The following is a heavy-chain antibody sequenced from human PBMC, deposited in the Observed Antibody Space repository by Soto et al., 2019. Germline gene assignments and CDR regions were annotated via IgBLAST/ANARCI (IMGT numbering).Heavy chain of an antibody. Sequence: ASVKVSCKASGYTFTSYGISWVRQAPGQGLEWMGWISAYNGNTNYAQKLQGRVTMTTDTSTSTAYMELRSLRSGDTAVYYCARDVGLYCSSTSCYRGNYYYGMDVWGQGTTVTVSS. J-gene: IGHJ6*02. D-gene: IGHD2-2*01. CDR1: GYTFTSYG. CDR3: ARDVGLYCSSTSCYRGNYYYGMDV. CDR2: ISAYNGNT. V-gene: IGHV1-18*04.